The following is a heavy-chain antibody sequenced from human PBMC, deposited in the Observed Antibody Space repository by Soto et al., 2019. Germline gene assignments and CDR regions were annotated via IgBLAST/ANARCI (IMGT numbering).Heavy chain of an antibody. V-gene: IGHV5-51*01. D-gene: IGHD1-1*01. CDR3: VRDDIGLGIDY. J-gene: IGHJ4*02. CDR2: IYPDDSDT. CDR1: GYSFTNSW. Sequence: GESLKISCQGSGYSFTNSWIGWVRQMPGKGLEWMGIIYPDDSDTKYNPSFQGRFTISRDNAKNTLYLQMNSLRAEDTAVYYCVRDDIGLGIDYWGLGTLVTVSS.